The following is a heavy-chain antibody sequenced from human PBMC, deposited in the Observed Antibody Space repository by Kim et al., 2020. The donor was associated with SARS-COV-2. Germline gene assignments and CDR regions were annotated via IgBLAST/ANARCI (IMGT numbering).Heavy chain of an antibody. CDR3: ARRGEFMWFGESSSEHDAFDI. CDR2: ISSSGSTI. D-gene: IGHD3-10*01. CDR1: GFTFSDYY. J-gene: IGHJ3*02. Sequence: GGSLRLSCAASGFTFSDYYMSWIRQAPGKGLEWVSYISSSGSTIYYADSVKGRFTISRDNAKNSLYLQMNSLRAEDTAVYYCARRGEFMWFGESSSEHDAFDIWGQGTMVTVSS. V-gene: IGHV3-11*01.